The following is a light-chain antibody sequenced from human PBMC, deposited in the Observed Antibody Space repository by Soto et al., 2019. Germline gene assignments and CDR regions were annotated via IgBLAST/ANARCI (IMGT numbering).Light chain of an antibody. CDR2: WAS. J-gene: IGKJ2*01. Sequence: DIVMTQSPDSQAVSLGGRATITCKSSQSILYPSNNKNYLAWYQQKPGHPPKLLIYWASTRESGVPDRFSGTGSGTDFTLTISSLQAEDVAVYYCHQYHRTPHTFGQGTKLEI. V-gene: IGKV4-1*01. CDR3: HQYHRTPHT. CDR1: QSILYPSNNKNY.